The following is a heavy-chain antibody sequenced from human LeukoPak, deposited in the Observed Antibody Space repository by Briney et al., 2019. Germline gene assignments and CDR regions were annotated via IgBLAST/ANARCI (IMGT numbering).Heavy chain of an antibody. CDR2: IYTSGST. J-gene: IGHJ6*03. V-gene: IGHV4-4*07. CDR3: ARSGYDRYYYYMDV. Sequence: SETLSLTCTVSGGSISSYYWSWIRQPAGKGLEWIGRIYTSGSTNYNPSLKSRVTMTVDTSKNQFSLKLSSVTAADTAVYYCARSGYDRYYYYMDVWGKGTTVTVSS. CDR1: GGSISSYY. D-gene: IGHD5-12*01.